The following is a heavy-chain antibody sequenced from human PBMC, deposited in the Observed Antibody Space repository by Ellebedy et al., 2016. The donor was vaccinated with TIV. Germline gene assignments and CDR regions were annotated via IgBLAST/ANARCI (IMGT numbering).Heavy chain of an antibody. CDR1: EFSFSNYC. J-gene: IGHJ4*02. CDR2: INPDGQRK. V-gene: IGHV3-7*01. Sequence: GGSLRLSXVASEFSFSNYCMTWVRQAPGKGLEWVANINPDGQRKYYLESVKGRFTISRDNAENSLLLQMNSLTAEDTAVYFCASLDIMTAYDRIFEYWGQGALITVSS. CDR3: ASLDIMTAYDRIFEY. D-gene: IGHD3-9*01.